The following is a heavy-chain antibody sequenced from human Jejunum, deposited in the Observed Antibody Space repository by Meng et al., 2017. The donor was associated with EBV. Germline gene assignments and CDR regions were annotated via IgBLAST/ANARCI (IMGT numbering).Heavy chain of an antibody. Sequence: QVQPQESGPGLVKPSGSLSLTCAVSGDSISSSNWWSWVRQPPGKGLEWIGEIYHSGSTNYNPSLKSRVTISVDKSKNQFSLKLSSVTAADTAVYYCARYGSGYFPALWYWGQGTLVTVSS. D-gene: IGHD3-3*01. J-gene: IGHJ4*02. CDR3: ARYGSGYFPALWY. CDR1: GDSISSSNW. CDR2: IYHSGST. V-gene: IGHV4-4*02.